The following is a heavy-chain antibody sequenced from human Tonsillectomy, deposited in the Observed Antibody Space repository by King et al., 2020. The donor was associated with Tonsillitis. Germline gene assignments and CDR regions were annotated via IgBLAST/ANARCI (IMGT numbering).Heavy chain of an antibody. V-gene: IGHV1-46*01. Sequence: VQLVQSGAEVKKPGASVKVSCKASGYTFTSYYMHWVRQAPGQGLEWMGIINPSGGSTSYAQKFQGRVTMTRDTSTSTVYMELSSLRSEDTAVYYCAREISSGLPDESIDYWGQGTLVTVSS. J-gene: IGHJ4*02. CDR1: GYTFTSYY. D-gene: IGHD5-18*01. CDR2: INPSGGST. CDR3: AREISSGLPDESIDY.